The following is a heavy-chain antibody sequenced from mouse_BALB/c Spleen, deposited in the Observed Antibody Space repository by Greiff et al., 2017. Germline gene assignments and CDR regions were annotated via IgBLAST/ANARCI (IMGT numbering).Heavy chain of an antibody. Sequence: QVQLKESGAELARPGASVKLSCKASGYTFTDYYINWVKQRTGQGLEWIGEIYPGSGNTYYNEKFKGKATLTADKSSSTAYMQLSSLTSEDSAVYFGARGEYGNYFDYWGQGTTLTVSS. CDR3: ARGEYGNYFDY. D-gene: IGHD2-10*02. V-gene: IGHV1-77*01. CDR2: IYPGSGNT. CDR1: GYTFTDYY. J-gene: IGHJ2*01.